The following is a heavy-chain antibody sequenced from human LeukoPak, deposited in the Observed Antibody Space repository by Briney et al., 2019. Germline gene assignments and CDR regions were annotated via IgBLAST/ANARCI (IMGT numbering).Heavy chain of an antibody. CDR2: IYSTGIT. CDR3: ARPQSGLGWFDP. V-gene: IGHV4-4*07. CDR1: GGSINTYY. J-gene: IGHJ5*02. Sequence: SETLSLTCTVSGGSINTYYWSWIRQPAGEGLEWIGRIYSTGITTYNPSLKGRVTMSVDTSKNQFSLKLSSVTAADTAVYYCARPQSGLGWFDPWGQGILVTVSS.